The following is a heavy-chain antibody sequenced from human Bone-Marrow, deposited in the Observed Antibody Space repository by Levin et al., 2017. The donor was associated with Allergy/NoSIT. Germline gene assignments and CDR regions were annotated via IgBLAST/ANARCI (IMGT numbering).Heavy chain of an antibody. V-gene: IGHV3-30-3*01. Sequence: SGGSLRLSCAASGFTFSSYTMHWVRQAPGKGLEWVAVISFDGINKYYADSVKGRFTISRDNSGNTLSLQMNSLRAEDTAVYYCARVGREYVLVMYPMITWGQGTLVTVSS. D-gene: IGHD2-8*02. CDR2: ISFDGINK. CDR3: ARVGREYVLVMYPMIT. J-gene: IGHJ5*02. CDR1: GFTFSSYT.